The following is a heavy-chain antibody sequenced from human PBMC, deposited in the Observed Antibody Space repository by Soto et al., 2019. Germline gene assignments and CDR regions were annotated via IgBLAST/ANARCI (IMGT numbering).Heavy chain of an antibody. CDR2: MHHSGST. J-gene: IGHJ5*02. CDR1: GSSVRSGSYY. Sequence: QVQLQESGPGLVKPSETLSLTCSVSGSSVRSGSYYWSWIRQSPGKGLEWIGFMHHSGSTNYNPSLKSRVTISLDTSKNQFSLKLRAVTAADTAVYYCARGSMILTGESHRYNWFDPWGQGSLVTVSS. D-gene: IGHD3-9*01. CDR3: ARGSMILTGESHRYNWFDP. V-gene: IGHV4-61*01.